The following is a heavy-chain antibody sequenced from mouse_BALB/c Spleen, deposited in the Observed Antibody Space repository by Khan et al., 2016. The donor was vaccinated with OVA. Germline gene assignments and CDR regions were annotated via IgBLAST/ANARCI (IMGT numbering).Heavy chain of an antibody. D-gene: IGHD1-1*01. J-gene: IGHJ4*01. CDR1: GASITSGF. V-gene: IGHV3-8*02. Sequence: EVELVESGPSLVKPSQTLSFTCSVTGASITSGFWNWIRKFPGNKFEYMGYVTYSGNTYYNQSLKSRISITRDTSKSQYYRQLNSVTTEDTATYYCAKSYGSGTMDYWGQGTSVTVSS. CDR2: VTYSGNT. CDR3: AKSYGSGTMDY.